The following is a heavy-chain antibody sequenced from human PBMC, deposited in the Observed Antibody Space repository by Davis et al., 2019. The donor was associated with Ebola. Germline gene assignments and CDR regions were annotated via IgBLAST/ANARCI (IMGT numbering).Heavy chain of an antibody. CDR1: GGSFSGYY. CDR2: INHSGST. CDR3: AKGGAYYYDSSGSRNDY. D-gene: IGHD3-22*01. V-gene: IGHV4-34*01. J-gene: IGHJ4*02. Sequence: MPLETLSLTCAVYGGSFSGYYWSWIRQPPGKGLEWIGEINHSGSTNYNPSLKSRVTISVDTSKNQFFLKLSSVTAADTAVYYCAKGGAYYYDSSGSRNDYWGQGTLVTVSS.